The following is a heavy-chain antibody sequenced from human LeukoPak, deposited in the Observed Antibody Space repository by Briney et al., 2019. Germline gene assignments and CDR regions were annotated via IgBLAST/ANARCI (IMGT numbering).Heavy chain of an antibody. CDR1: GFTFSSYT. J-gene: IGHJ4*02. Sequence: PGGSLRLSCAASGFTFSSYTMNWVRQAPGKGLEWVSSISGSSRHKYYADPVKGRFTISRDNAKNSLYLQMNSLRAEDTAVYYCARTANFAAGYYIDYWGQGTLVTVSS. CDR3: ARTANFAAGYYIDY. D-gene: IGHD6-13*01. CDR2: ISGSSRHK. V-gene: IGHV3-21*01.